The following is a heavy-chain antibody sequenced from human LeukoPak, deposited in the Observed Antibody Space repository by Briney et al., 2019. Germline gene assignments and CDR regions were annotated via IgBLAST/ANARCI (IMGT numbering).Heavy chain of an antibody. J-gene: IGHJ4*02. Sequence: GASVTVSFMSSVYTFTKYGINWMRQAAGQGAEWVGWMNPKSGNTEYIQKLQGRVTMTWDTSISTAYMELSSLRSEDTAVYYCGRALPSLRWVDYWGQGSLVTVSS. CDR1: VYTFTKYG. CDR2: MNPKSGNT. D-gene: IGHD6-13*01. V-gene: IGHV1-8*01. CDR3: GRALPSLRWVDY.